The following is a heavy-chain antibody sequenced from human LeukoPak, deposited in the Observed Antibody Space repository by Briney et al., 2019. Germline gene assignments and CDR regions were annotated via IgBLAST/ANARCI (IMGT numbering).Heavy chain of an antibody. CDR3: AREDFGVDY. D-gene: IGHD3-10*01. Sequence: PGGSLRLSCAASGFTFNSYYMNWARQAPGKGLVWVSRINRDGSDTIYADSVKGRFTISRDNAKNTLFLQMNSLRAEDTAVYYCAREDFGVDYWGQGTLVTVSS. CDR2: INRDGSDT. J-gene: IGHJ4*02. CDR1: GFTFNSYY. V-gene: IGHV3-74*01.